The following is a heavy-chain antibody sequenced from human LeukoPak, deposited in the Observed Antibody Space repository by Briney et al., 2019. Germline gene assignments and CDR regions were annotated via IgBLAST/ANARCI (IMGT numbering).Heavy chain of an antibody. J-gene: IGHJ4*02. CDR3: ARVGPAAARDY. CDR1: GFTFNSYA. CDR2: LSGTGGNT. D-gene: IGHD2-2*01. V-gene: IGHV3-23*01. Sequence: GGSLRLSCAASGFTFNSYAMSWVRQAPGKGLEWVSGLSGTGGNTYYADSEKGRFTISRDTSKNMMYLEMNSLRAEDTAIYYCARVGPAAARDYWGQGTLATVSS.